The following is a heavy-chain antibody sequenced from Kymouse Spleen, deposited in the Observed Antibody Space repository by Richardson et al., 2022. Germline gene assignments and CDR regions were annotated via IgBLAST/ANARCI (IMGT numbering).Heavy chain of an antibody. CDR3: ARESSSRLFDY. V-gene: IGHV4-34*01. J-gene: IGHJ4*02. Sequence: QVQLQQWGAGLLKPSETLSLTCAVYGGSFSGYYWSWIRQPPGKGLEWIGEINHSGSTNYNPSLKSRVTISVDTSKNQFSLKLSSVTAADTAVYYCARESSSRLFDYWGQGTLVTVSS. CDR1: GGSFSGYY. D-gene: IGHD6-6*01. CDR2: INHSGST.